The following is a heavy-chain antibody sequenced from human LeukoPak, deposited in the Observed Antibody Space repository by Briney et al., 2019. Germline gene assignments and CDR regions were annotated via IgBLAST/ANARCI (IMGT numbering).Heavy chain of an antibody. CDR3: ARHIAADDDAFDI. V-gene: IGHV5-51*01. J-gene: IGHJ3*02. CDR1: GYSFTSYW. D-gene: IGHD6-13*01. Sequence: GESLKISCKGSGYSFTSYWIGWVRQMSGKGLEWMGIIYPGDSDTRYSPSFQGQVTISADKSISTAYLQWSSLKASDTAMYYCARHIAADDDAFDIWGQGTMVTVSS. CDR2: IYPGDSDT.